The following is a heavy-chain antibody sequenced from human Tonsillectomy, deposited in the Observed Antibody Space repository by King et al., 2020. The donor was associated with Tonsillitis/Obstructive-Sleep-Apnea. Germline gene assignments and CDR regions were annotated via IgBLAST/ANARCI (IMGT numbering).Heavy chain of an antibody. D-gene: IGHD5-18*01. CDR2: ISGSGGST. V-gene: IGHV3-23*04. J-gene: IGHJ6*02. CDR3: AIPPHRLRGYSYGYVDYYGVDV. Sequence: LQLVQSGGGLVQPGGSLRLSCAASGFTFSSYAMSWVRQAPGKGLEWVSAISGSGGSTYYADSVKGRFTISRDNSKNTLYLQMNSLRAEDTAVYYCAIPPHRLRGYSYGYVDYYGVDVWGQGTTVTVSS. CDR1: GFTFSSYA.